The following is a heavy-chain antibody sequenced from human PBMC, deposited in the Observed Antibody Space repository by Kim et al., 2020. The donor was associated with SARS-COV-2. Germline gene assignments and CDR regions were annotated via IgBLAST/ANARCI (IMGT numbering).Heavy chain of an antibody. CDR3: ARAGGELVNWFDP. J-gene: IGHJ5*02. Sequence: ASVKVSCKASGYTFTSYAMHWVRQAPGQRLEWMGWINAGNGNTKYSQKFQGRVTITRDTSASTAYMELSSLRSEDTAVYYCARAGGELVNWFDPWGQGTLVTVSS. CDR1: GYTFTSYA. V-gene: IGHV1-3*01. CDR2: INAGNGNT. D-gene: IGHD3-9*01.